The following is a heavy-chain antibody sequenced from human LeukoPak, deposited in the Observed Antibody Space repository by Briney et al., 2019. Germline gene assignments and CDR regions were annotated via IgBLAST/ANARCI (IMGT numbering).Heavy chain of an antibody. Sequence: GGSLRLSCAASGFTFSSYSMNWVRQAPGKGLEWVSSISSSSSYIYYADSVKGRFTISRDNAKNSLYLQMNSLRAEDTAVYYCARGGDIVVVPAAIRGFDYWGQGTLVTVSS. D-gene: IGHD2-2*02. CDR2: ISSSSSYI. V-gene: IGHV3-21*01. J-gene: IGHJ4*02. CDR3: ARGGDIVVVPAAIRGFDY. CDR1: GFTFSSYS.